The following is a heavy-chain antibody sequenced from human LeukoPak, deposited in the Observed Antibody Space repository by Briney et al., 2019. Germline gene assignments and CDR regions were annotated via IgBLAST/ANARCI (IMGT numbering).Heavy chain of an antibody. V-gene: IGHV3-30-3*01. D-gene: IGHD3-16*01. CDR1: GFTFSSYA. CDR3: ARDILRQLRWGIDY. J-gene: IGHJ4*02. CDR2: ISYDGSNK. Sequence: PGGSLRLSCAASGFTFSSYAMHWVRQAPGKGLEWVAVISYDGSNKYYADSVKGRFTISRDNSKNTLYLQMNSLRAEDTAVYYCARDILRQLRWGIDYWGQGTLVTVSS.